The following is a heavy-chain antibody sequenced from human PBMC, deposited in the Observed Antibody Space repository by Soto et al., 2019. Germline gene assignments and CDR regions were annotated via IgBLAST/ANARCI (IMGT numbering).Heavy chain of an antibody. CDR3: ARGLAYCGGDCSVFDY. V-gene: IGHV4-30-2*06. Sequence: PSETLSLTCSVSGVTMSYGGYSWSWIRQSPGKGLEWLGYISHLETTYYNPSFKSRVTISVDKSKNQFSLKLSSVTAADTAVYYCARGLAYCGGDCSVFDYWGQGTLVTVSS. J-gene: IGHJ4*02. CDR2: ISHLETT. CDR1: GVTMSYGGYS. D-gene: IGHD2-21*02.